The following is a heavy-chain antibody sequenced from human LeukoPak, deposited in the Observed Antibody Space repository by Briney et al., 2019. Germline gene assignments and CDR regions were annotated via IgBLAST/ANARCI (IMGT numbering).Heavy chain of an antibody. J-gene: IGHJ3*02. V-gene: IGHV4-61*01. CDR1: GYSISSGYY. CDR2: IYYSGST. CDR3: AREEGTSGNDAFDI. D-gene: IGHD1-26*01. Sequence: SETLSLTCTVSGYSISSGYYWGWIRQPPGKGLEWIGYIYYSGSTNYNPSLKSRVTISVDTSKNQFSLKLSSVTAADTAVYYCAREEGTSGNDAFDIWGQGTMVTVSS.